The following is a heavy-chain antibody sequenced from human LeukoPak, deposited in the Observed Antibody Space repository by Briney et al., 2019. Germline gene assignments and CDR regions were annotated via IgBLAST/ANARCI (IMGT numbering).Heavy chain of an antibody. CDR2: ISGNT. CDR1: GASITSGSYY. D-gene: IGHD3-10*01. Sequence: SETLSLTCTVSGASITSGSYYWSWIRQPAGKGLEWIGRISGNTNYNPSLKSRVTISVDTSKNQFSLKLSSVTAADTAVYYCARGPYGSGKNYYYYGMDVWGKGTTVTVSS. V-gene: IGHV4-61*10. CDR3: ARGPYGSGKNYYYYGMDV. J-gene: IGHJ6*04.